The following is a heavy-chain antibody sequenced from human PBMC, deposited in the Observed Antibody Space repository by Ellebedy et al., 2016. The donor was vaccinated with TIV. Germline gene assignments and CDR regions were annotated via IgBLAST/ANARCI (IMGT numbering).Heavy chain of an antibody. CDR3: AKDTIAVAVGDS. CDR1: GAYVSDSDYY. D-gene: IGHD2-21*01. CDR2: INDRGST. V-gene: IGHV4-39*07. J-gene: IGHJ4*02. Sequence: MPSETLSLTCTVTGAYVSDSDYYWVWIRQPPGRGLEWVGSINDRGSTFHNPSLKGRVTISVARSKNQFSLNLNSVTAADTAVYFCAKDTIAVAVGDSWGQGTLVTVSS.